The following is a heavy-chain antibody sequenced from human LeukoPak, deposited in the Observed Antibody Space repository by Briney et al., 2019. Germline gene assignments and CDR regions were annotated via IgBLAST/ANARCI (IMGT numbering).Heavy chain of an antibody. CDR3: ARALGSGWSQRE. D-gene: IGHD6-19*01. V-gene: IGHV4-31*02. Sequence: LRLSCAASGFTVSSNYMSWIRQHPGKGLEWIGYIYYSGTTYYSPSLKSRVTISLDTSKNQFSLKLSSVTAADTAVYYCARALGSGWSQREWGQGTLVTVSS. J-gene: IGHJ4*02. CDR1: GFTVSSNY. CDR2: IYYSGTT.